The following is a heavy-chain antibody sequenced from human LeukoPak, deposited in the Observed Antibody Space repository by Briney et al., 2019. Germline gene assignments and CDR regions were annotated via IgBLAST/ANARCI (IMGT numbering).Heavy chain of an antibody. CDR3: AKGNGFLQWPHPMDV. CDR1: GFIFINYA. J-gene: IGHJ6*03. Sequence: GGSLRLSCATSGFIFINYAMSWVRQAPGKGLEWVSTLSGSGGSVYYLDSVKGRFTISRDNSKDILYLQVNSLRAEDTATYYCAKGNGFLQWPHPMDVWGKGTTVTVSS. V-gene: IGHV3-23*01. D-gene: IGHD3-3*01. CDR2: LSGSGGSV.